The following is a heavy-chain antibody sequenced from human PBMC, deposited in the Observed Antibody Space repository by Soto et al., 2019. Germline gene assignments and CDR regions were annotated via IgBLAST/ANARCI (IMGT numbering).Heavy chain of an antibody. CDR1: GYTFTSYD. J-gene: IGHJ4*02. V-gene: IGHV1-8*01. D-gene: IGHD3-9*01. CDR3: ARVDYDILTGSSYFDY. CDR2: MNPNSGNT. Sequence: ASVKVSCKASGYTFTSYDINWVRQATGQGLEWMGWMNPNSGNTGYAQKFQGRVTMTRNTSISTAYMELSSLRSEDTAVYYCARVDYDILTGSSYFDYWGQGTLVTVSS.